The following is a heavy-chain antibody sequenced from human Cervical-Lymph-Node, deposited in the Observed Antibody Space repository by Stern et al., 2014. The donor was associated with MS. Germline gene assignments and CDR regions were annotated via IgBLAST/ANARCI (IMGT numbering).Heavy chain of an antibody. Sequence: EVQLVESGGGLVKPGGSLRLSCAASGFTFSSYSMNWVRQAPGKGLEWVSSISSSSSYIYYAVSVKGRFTISRDNAKNSLYLQMNSLRAEDTAVYYCARAEYSSSSFSYWGQGTLVTVSS. V-gene: IGHV3-21*01. J-gene: IGHJ4*02. CDR3: ARAEYSSSSFSY. CDR2: ISSSSSYI. D-gene: IGHD6-6*01. CDR1: GFTFSSYS.